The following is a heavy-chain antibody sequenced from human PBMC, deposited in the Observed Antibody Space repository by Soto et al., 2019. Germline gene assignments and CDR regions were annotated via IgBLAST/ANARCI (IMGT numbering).Heavy chain of an antibody. V-gene: IGHV4-59*01. CDR3: ARDHGYCTNGACPIFDF. CDR2: FYHSGTT. J-gene: IGHJ4*02. Sequence: SETLSLTCTVSGDSIKNYFWSWVRQPPGKGLEWIGHFYHSGTTNYSPALKSRVTISIDQSKNQFSLRLNSVTAADTAVYLCARDHGYCTNGACPIFDFWGQGIPVTVSS. D-gene: IGHD2-8*01. CDR1: GDSIKNYF.